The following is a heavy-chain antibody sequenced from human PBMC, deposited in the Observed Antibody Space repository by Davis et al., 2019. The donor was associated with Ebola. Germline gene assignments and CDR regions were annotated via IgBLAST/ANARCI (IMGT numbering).Heavy chain of an antibody. Sequence: SLKISCAASGFTFSSYWMHWVRQAPGKGLEWVSGISWNSGSIGYADSVKGRFTISRDNAKNSLYLQMNSLRAEDTALYYCAKDIGVGSNYYYYGMDVWGKGTTVTVSS. V-gene: IGHV3-9*01. CDR2: ISWNSGSI. CDR1: GFTFSSYW. D-gene: IGHD2-15*01. CDR3: AKDIGVGSNYYYYGMDV. J-gene: IGHJ6*04.